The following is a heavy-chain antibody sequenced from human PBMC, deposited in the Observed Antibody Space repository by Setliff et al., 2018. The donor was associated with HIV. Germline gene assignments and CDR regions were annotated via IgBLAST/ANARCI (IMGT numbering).Heavy chain of an antibody. Sequence: SETLSLTCTVSGGSISSRGDYWSWVRQHPGKGLEWIGHIYTSGNADYNPSLKSRLSISVDTSKKHFSLKLSSVTAADTAVYYCTRSNTSKSIDFWDQGSLVTVSS. CDR3: TRSNTSKSIDF. CDR1: GGSISSRGDY. CDR2: IYTSGNA. V-gene: IGHV4-31*03. J-gene: IGHJ4*02.